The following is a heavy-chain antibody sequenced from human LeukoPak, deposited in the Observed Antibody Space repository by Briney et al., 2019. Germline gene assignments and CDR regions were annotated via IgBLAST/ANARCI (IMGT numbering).Heavy chain of an antibody. D-gene: IGHD3-10*01. CDR2: LNPNSGGT. V-gene: IGHV1-2*02. J-gene: IGHJ1*01. CDR3: ARDLDNYSGSGSYCNGDPLFQH. Sequence: GASVKVSCKASGYTFTGFCIHWVRQAPGQGLEWMGWLNPNSGGTNYAQNFQGRVTMTRDTSISTGYMELSRLRSDDTTDYYCARDLDNYSGSGSYCNGDPLFQHWGQGTLVTVSS. CDR1: GYTFTGFC.